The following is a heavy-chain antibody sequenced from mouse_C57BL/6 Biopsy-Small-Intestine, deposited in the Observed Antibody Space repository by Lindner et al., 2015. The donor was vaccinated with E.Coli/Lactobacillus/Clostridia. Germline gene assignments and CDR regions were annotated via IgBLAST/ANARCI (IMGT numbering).Heavy chain of an antibody. CDR3: ARWVAEGDY. D-gene: IGHD1-1*02. Sequence: VQLQESGPELVKPGASVKISCKASGYTFTNFYMSWVKQSHGKSLEWIGDINPNNGGTTYNQKFKGKATLTVDRSSSTTYMELRSLTSEDSAVYYCARWVAEGDYWGQGTTLTVSS. CDR1: GYTFTNFY. V-gene: IGHV1-26*01. J-gene: IGHJ2*01. CDR2: INPNNGGT.